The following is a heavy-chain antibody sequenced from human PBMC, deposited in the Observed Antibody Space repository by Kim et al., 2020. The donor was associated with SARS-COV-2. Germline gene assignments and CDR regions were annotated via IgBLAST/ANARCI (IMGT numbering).Heavy chain of an antibody. Sequence: GGSLRLSCAASGFTFSSYAMHWVRQAPGKGLEWVAVISYDGSNKYYADSVKGRFTISRDNSKNTLYLQMNSLRAEDTAVYYCASPTWIQLWLPLDYWGQGALVTVS. CDR2: ISYDGSNK. V-gene: IGHV3-30*04. CDR3: ASPTWIQLWLPLDY. CDR1: GFTFSSYA. J-gene: IGHJ4*02. D-gene: IGHD5-18*01.